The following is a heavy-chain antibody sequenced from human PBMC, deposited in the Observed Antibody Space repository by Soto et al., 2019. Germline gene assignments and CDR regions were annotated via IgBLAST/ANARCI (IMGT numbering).Heavy chain of an antibody. Sequence: PGGSLRFSCAASGFTFSSNAMSWVRQAPGKGLEWGSAISGSGGSTYYADSVKGRFTISRDNSKNTLYLQMNRLRAEDTAVYYCANYAHLECLIQYLFDYWAQGTLVPGSS. D-gene: IGHD3-3*01. J-gene: IGHJ4*02. V-gene: IGHV3-23*01. CDR2: ISGSGGST. CDR3: ANYAHLECLIQYLFDY. CDR1: GFTFSSNA.